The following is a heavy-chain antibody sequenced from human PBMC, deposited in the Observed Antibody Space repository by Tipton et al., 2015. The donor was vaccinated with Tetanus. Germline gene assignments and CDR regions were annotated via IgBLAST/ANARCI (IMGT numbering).Heavy chain of an antibody. Sequence: TLSLTCTVSGGSISDYYWSWIRQPAGKGLEWIGYIYHSGSTNYNPSLKSRVTISVDTSKNQFSLNLNSVTAADTAVYYCARHKDYYFYVMDVWGQGTTVTVSS. CDR1: GGSISDYY. V-gene: IGHV4-59*08. J-gene: IGHJ6*02. CDR2: IYHSGST. CDR3: ARHKDYYFYVMDV.